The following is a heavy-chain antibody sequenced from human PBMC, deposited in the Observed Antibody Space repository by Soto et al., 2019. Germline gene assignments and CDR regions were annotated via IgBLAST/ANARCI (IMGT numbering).Heavy chain of an antibody. J-gene: IGHJ5*02. V-gene: IGHV1-8*01. Sequence: QLQLVQSGAEVKKPGAYVKVSCKASGYTFTSYDINWVRQATGQGFEYLGWMNPNSGNTGYVKKFQGRVTMTRDTSMSTAYMELSSLRAEDTAVYYCARGLKYGDYSRWFDPWGPGTLVTVSS. D-gene: IGHD4-17*01. CDR3: ARGLKYGDYSRWFDP. CDR1: GYTFTSYD. CDR2: MNPNSGNT.